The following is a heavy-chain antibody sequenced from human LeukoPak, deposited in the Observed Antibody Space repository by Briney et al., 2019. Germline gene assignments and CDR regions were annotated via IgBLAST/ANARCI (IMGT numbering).Heavy chain of an antibody. CDR3: AKDLGGYSSAFDY. Sequence: SGGSLRLSCAASGFTFSSYAMSWVRQAPGKGLEWVSAISGSGGSTYYADSVKGRFTISRDNSKNTLYLQMNSLRAEDTAVYYCAKDLGGYSSAFDYWGQGTLVTVSS. J-gene: IGHJ4*02. V-gene: IGHV3-23*01. D-gene: IGHD5-18*01. CDR2: ISGSGGST. CDR1: GFTFSSYA.